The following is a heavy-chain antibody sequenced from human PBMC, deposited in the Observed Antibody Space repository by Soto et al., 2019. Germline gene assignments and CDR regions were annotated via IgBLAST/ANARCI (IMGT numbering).Heavy chain of an antibody. CDR2: IYYPGST. Sequence: QVQLQESGPGLVKPSETLSLTCTVSGGSPRTYFWSWIRQPPGKGLEWIGYIYYPGSTNYNPSLKSRVTSSVDTTKRQFSLKLSSVTAADTAVYFCARHQGGFFDYWGQGALVSVSP. CDR1: GGSPRTYF. V-gene: IGHV4-59*08. J-gene: IGHJ4*02. D-gene: IGHD2-15*01. CDR3: ARHQGGFFDY.